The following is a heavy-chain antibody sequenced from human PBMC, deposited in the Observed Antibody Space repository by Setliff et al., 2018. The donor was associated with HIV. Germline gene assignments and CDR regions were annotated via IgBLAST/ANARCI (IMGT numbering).Heavy chain of an antibody. CDR3: ARGRGSY. CDR1: GDSISSGSYY. D-gene: IGHD1-26*01. Sequence: SETLSLTCAVSGDSISSGSYYWSWIRQPAGEGLEWIGHIFTSGSTNYNPSLKSRVSISLDTSKNQFSLKLSSVTAADTAMYYCARGRGSYWGQGTLVTV. J-gene: IGHJ4*02. CDR2: IFTSGST. V-gene: IGHV4-61*09.